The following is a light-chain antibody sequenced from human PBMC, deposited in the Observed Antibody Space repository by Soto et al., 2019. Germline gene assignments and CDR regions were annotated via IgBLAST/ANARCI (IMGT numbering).Light chain of an antibody. CDR2: KAS. CDR3: QQWSSYPYT. CDR1: QSISSW. V-gene: IGKV1-5*03. J-gene: IGKJ2*01. Sequence: DIQMTQSPSTLSASVGDRVTITYRASQSISSWLAWYQQKPGKAPNLLIYKASSLQSGVPSRYRGSGSGTEFTLTGTILQPDDLATYFFQQWSSYPYTFGQGTKLEIK.